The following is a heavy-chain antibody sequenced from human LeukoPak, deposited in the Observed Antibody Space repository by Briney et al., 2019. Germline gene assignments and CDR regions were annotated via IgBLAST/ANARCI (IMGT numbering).Heavy chain of an antibody. CDR2: IYYSGST. CDR3: ARDVYGFDY. CDR1: GGSISSSSYY. J-gene: IGHJ4*02. V-gene: IGHV4-39*07. D-gene: IGHD1-14*01. Sequence: PSETLSLTCTVSGGSISSSSYYWGWIRQPPGKGLEWIGSIYYSGSTYYNPSHKSRVTISVDTSKNQFSLKLSSVTAADTAVYNCARDVYGFDYWGQRTLVTVSS.